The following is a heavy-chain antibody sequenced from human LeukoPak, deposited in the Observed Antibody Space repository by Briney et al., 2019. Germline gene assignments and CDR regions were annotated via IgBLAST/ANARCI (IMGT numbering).Heavy chain of an antibody. Sequence: GASVKVSCKASGYTFTGYYLHWVRQAPGQGLEWMGWINPNSGGTNYAQKFQGRVTITRDTSASTAYMELSSLRSEDMAVYYCAREVGGYYDSSGYPNWFDPWGQGTLVTVSS. CDR2: INPNSGGT. D-gene: IGHD3-22*01. J-gene: IGHJ5*02. CDR1: GYTFTGYY. CDR3: AREVGGYYDSSGYPNWFDP. V-gene: IGHV1-2*02.